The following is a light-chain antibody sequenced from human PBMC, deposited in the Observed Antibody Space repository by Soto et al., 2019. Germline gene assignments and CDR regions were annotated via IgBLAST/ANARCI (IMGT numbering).Light chain of an antibody. Sequence: QSALTQPGSVSGSPGQSITISCTGTSSDVGAYNYVSWYQQHPDKAPKLMIYEVTNRPSGVSTRFSGSKSGNTASLTISGLQAGDEADYYCCSFTSGNTAYVFGTGTKLTV. CDR2: EVT. CDR3: CSFTSGNTAYV. J-gene: IGLJ1*01. CDR1: SSDVGAYNY. V-gene: IGLV2-14*01.